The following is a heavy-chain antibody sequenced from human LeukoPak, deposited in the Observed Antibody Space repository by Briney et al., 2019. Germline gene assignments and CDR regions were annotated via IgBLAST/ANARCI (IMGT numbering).Heavy chain of an antibody. CDR3: VKVTAAGFVDH. CDR1: GFTFDDYA. J-gene: IGHJ4*02. V-gene: IGHV3-9*01. Sequence: PGGSLRLSCAASGFTFDDYAMHWVRQAPGKGLEWVSGIGWNSGGIVYADSVKGRFTISRDNAKNSLYLQMNSLGAEDTAFYYRVKVTAAGFVDHWGQGTLVTASS. D-gene: IGHD6-13*01. CDR2: IGWNSGGI.